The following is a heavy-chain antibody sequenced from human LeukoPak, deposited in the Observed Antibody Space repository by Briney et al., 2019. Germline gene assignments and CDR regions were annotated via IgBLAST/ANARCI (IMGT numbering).Heavy chain of an antibody. CDR2: INPNSGGT. V-gene: IGHV1-2*02. J-gene: IGHJ6*03. CDR3: ARDLPLLGYSSSSAYYYYYMDV. Sequence: ASVKVSCKASGYTFTGYYMHWVRQAPGQGLEWMGWINPNSGGTNYAQKFQGRVTMTRDTSISTAYMELSRLRSDGTAVYYCARDLPLLGYSSSSAYYYYYMDVWGKGTTVTVSS. CDR1: GYTFTGYY. D-gene: IGHD6-6*01.